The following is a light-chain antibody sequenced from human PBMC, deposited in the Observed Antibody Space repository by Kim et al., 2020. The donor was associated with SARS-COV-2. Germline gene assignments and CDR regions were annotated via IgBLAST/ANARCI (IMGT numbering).Light chain of an antibody. V-gene: IGLV7-46*01. CDR1: TESGTRHHY. J-gene: IGLJ3*02. CDR3: LLYYGGPRV. Sequence: PGGTVTLTCGSTTESGTRHHYPFWFQQKPGQAPRKLIYDTDKRQSWTPTRFSGSLRGGEAALTLSSAQPEDEADYYCLLYYGGPRVFGGGTQLTVL. CDR2: DTD.